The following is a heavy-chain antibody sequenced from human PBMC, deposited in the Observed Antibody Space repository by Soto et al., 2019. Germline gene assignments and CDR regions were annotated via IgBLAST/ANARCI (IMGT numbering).Heavy chain of an antibody. Sequence: ASVKVSSKACGYNLTSYTMHWERQAPAQGLEWMRYVNAAKSDTKYSKKFQGSVTITRDTSASTVYMELSSLRSEDTAVYYWARDMRARPSNWFDCWGQGTQVTVSS. D-gene: IGHD3-16*01. V-gene: IGHV1-3*01. CDR3: ARDMRARPSNWFDC. J-gene: IGHJ5*01. CDR1: GYNLTSYT. CDR2: VNAAKSDT.